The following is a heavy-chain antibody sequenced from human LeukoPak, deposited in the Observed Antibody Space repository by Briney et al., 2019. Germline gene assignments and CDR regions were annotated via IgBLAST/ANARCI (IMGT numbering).Heavy chain of an antibody. CDR3: VGGSYPLEY. Sequence: SETLSLTCTVSGGSISGYYWGWIRQPPGKGLEWIGNIYSSGSTNYNPSLRSRVSISVDTSKNQFSLKLSSVTAADTAVYYCVGGSYPLEYWGQGALVTVSS. D-gene: IGHD1-26*01. V-gene: IGHV4-59*08. J-gene: IGHJ4*02. CDR1: GGSISGYY. CDR2: IYSSGST.